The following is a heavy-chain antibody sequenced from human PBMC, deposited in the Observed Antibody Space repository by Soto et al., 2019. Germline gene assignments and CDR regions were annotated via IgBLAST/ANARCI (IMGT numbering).Heavy chain of an antibody. V-gene: IGHV1-69*06. D-gene: IGHD1-7*01. Sequence: QVQLVQSGAEVKKPGSSVEVSCKASGGTFSSYAISWVRRAPGQGLEWMGGIIPTSGRANYAQKCQDRVTITADKTTTAAYIELSSLRAVGTAVYYGTGVHGGVRAGTNPPYYYYCMDVWGQGTTVTVSS. J-gene: IGHJ6*02. CDR2: IIPTSGRA. CDR3: TGVHGGVRAGTNPPYYYYCMDV. CDR1: GGTFSSYA.